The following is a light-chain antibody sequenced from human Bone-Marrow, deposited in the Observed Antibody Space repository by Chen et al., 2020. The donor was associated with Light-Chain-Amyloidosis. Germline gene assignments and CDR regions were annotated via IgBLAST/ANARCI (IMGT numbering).Light chain of an antibody. J-gene: IGLJ3*02. Sequence: SYVLTQPSSVSVAPGQTATIASGGNNIGSTSVHWYQQTPGQAPLLVVYDDSDRPSGIPERWSGSNSRNTATLTISRVEAGDEADYYCQVWDRSSDRPVFGGGTKLTVL. CDR3: QVWDRSSDRPV. CDR1: NIGSTS. CDR2: DDS. V-gene: IGLV3-21*02.